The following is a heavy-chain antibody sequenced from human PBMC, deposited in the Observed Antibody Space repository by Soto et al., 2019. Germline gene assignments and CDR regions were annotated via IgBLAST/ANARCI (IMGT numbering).Heavy chain of an antibody. Sequence: SVKVSCKASGGTFRSYAITWVRQAPGQGLEWMGGIVRFFGTPTYAQKFQGRVTITADEHTNTAYMELSSLRSEDTAVYYCVRAYDSGGLGAFDIWGQGTMVTVSS. D-gene: IGHD3-22*01. CDR3: VRAYDSGGLGAFDI. J-gene: IGHJ3*02. CDR1: GGTFRSYA. V-gene: IGHV1-69*13. CDR2: IVRFFGTP.